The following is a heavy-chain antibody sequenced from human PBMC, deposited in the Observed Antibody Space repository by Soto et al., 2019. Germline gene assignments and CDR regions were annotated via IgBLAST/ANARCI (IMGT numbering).Heavy chain of an antibody. Sequence: PGGSLRLSCAASGFTFSSYAMSWVRQAPGKGLEWVSAISGSGGSTYYADSVKGRFTISRDNSRNTSIGTAYMELSSLRSEDTAVYYCARVYYGSGSQDYYYYYMDVWGKRTTVTVSS. CDR3: ARVYYGSGSQDYYYYYMDV. CDR2: ISGSGGST. V-gene: IGHV3-23*01. D-gene: IGHD3-10*01. J-gene: IGHJ6*03. CDR1: GFTFSSYA.